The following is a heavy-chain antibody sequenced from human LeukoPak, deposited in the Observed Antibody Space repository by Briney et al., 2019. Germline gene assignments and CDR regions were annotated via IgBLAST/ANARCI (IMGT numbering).Heavy chain of an antibody. CDR1: GYSISSGYY. V-gene: IGHV4-38-2*02. Sequence: SETLSLTCTVSGYSISSGYYWGWIRQPPGKGLEWIGRIYHSGSTYYNPSLKSRVTISVDTSKNQFSLKMSSVTAADTAVYYCARALRGYGDYHYYMDVWGKGTTVTVSS. J-gene: IGHJ6*03. CDR3: ARALRGYGDYHYYMDV. CDR2: IYHSGST. D-gene: IGHD4-17*01.